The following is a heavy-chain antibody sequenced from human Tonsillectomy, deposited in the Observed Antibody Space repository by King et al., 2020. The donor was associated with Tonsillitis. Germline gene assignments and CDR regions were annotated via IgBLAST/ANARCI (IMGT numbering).Heavy chain of an antibody. D-gene: IGHD2-2*01. CDR2: IKADGSEE. J-gene: IGHJ4*02. Sequence: VQLVESGGGLVQPGGSLRLSCAASGFTFSRYWMTWVRQAPGKGLEWVANIKADGSEEYYVDSVKGRFTISRDNAKNSLYLQMNSLRADDTAVYYCAGRSCTITACYAESWNSFDNGGQGTVVTVSS. CDR3: AGRSCTITACYAESWNSFDN. V-gene: IGHV3-7*01. CDR1: GFTFSRYW.